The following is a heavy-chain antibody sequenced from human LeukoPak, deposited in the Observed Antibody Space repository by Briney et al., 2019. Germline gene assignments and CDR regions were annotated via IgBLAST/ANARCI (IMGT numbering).Heavy chain of an antibody. CDR1: GFTFSNAW. CDR2: IKSKTDGGTT. J-gene: IGHJ1*01. CDR3: TTDLLPYSSSWYLTEYFQH. Sequence: GGSLRLSCAASGFTFSNAWMSWVRQAPGKGLEWVGRIKSKTDGGTTDYAAPVKGRFTISRDDSKNTLYLQMNSLKTEDTAAYYCTTDLLPYSSSWYLTEYFQHWGQGTLVTVSS. D-gene: IGHD6-13*01. V-gene: IGHV3-15*01.